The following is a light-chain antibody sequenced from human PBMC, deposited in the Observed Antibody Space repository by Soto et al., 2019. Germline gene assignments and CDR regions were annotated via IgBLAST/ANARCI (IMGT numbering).Light chain of an antibody. CDR2: GAS. V-gene: IGKV3-20*01. CDR3: QQDDISPYT. Sequence: EIVLTQSPGTLSLSPGERATLSCRASQSVSSSYLAWYQQKPGQAPRLLMYGASSRATGIPDRFSGGGSATDFTLTISRLEPEDFAVYYCQQDDISPYTFGQGTKLEIK. J-gene: IGKJ2*01. CDR1: QSVSSSY.